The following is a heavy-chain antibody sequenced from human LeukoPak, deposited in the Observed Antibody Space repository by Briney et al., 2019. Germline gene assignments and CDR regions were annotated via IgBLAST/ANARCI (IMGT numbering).Heavy chain of an antibody. CDR2: TYYSGST. V-gene: IGHV4-59*01. CDR3: ARLVGSSWYHEVLRGRDY. CDR1: GGSISSYY. Sequence: SETLSLTCTVSGGSISSYYWSWIRQPPGKGLEWIGYTYYSGSTNYNPSLKSRVTISVDTSKNQFSLKLSSVTAADTAVYYCARLVGSSWYHEVLRGRDYWGQGTLVTVSS. J-gene: IGHJ4*02. D-gene: IGHD6-13*01.